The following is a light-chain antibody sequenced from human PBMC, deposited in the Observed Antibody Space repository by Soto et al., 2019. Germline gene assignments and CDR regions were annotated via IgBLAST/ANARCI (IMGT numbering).Light chain of an antibody. CDR1: QGISSY. V-gene: IGKV1-9*01. J-gene: IGKJ5*01. CDR2: VAS. CDR3: QQLNSYPQG. Sequence: DIQLTQSPSFLSASVGDRVTITCRASQGISSYLAWYQQKPGKAPQLLIYVASTLQSGVPSRFSGSGSGTEFTLTISSLQPEDFATYYCQQLNSYPQGFGQGTRLEIK.